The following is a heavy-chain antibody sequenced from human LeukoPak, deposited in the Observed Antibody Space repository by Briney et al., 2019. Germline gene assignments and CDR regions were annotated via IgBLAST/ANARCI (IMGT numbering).Heavy chain of an antibody. CDR3: ARVVTDYSSSSSWFDP. J-gene: IGHJ5*02. CDR1: GGSISSYY. CDR2: IFYSGNT. V-gene: IGHV4-59*01. D-gene: IGHD6-6*01. Sequence: PSETLSLTCTVSGGSISSYYWTWIRQPPGKGLEWIGYIFYSGNTNYNPPLKSRLTMSVDTSKNQFSLKLNSVTAADTAVYYCARVVTDYSSSSSWFDPWGQGILVTVSS.